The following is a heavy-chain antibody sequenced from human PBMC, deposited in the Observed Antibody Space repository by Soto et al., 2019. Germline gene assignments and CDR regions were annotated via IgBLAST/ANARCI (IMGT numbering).Heavy chain of an antibody. CDR1: GDSVSSNSAA. D-gene: IGHD4-4*01. V-gene: IGHV6-1*01. Sequence: SQTLSLTCAISGDSVSSNSAAWNWIRQSPSRGLEWLGRTYYRSRWYNDYAVSVKSRITVNPDTSKNQFSLKLSSVTAADTAVYYFARGGSETTKSPAYSYMAVGGKGTTVTVS. CDR2: TYYRSRWYN. CDR3: ARGGSETTKSPAYSYMAV. J-gene: IGHJ6*03.